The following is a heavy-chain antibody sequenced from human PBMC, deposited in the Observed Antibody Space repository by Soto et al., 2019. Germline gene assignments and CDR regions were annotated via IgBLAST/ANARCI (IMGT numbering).Heavy chain of an antibody. D-gene: IGHD3-3*01. Sequence: GGSLRLSCAASGFTVSSNYMSWVRQAPGKGLEWVSVIYSGGSTYYADSVKGGFTISRDNSKNTLYLQMNSLRAEDTAVYYCARDRSDYDFWSGSSQDYYYYYMDVWGKGTTVTVSS. CDR3: ARDRSDYDFWSGSSQDYYYYYMDV. CDR1: GFTVSSNY. CDR2: IYSGGST. J-gene: IGHJ6*03. V-gene: IGHV3-66*01.